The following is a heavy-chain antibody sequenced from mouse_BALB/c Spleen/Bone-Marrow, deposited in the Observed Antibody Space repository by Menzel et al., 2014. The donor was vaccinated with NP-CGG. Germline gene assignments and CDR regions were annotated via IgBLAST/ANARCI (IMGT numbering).Heavy chain of an antibody. V-gene: IGHV1-54*01. CDR2: LNPGSGGT. Sequence: QVQLKESGAELVRPGTSVKVSCKASGYAFTNYLIEWVKQRPGQGLEWIGVLNPGSGGTNYNEKFKGKATLTADKSSSSAYMQLSSLTPDDSAVYFCARRIYYAMGYWGQGTTLTVSS. J-gene: IGHJ2*01. D-gene: IGHD2-1*01. CDR1: GYAFTNYL. CDR3: ARRIYYAMGY.